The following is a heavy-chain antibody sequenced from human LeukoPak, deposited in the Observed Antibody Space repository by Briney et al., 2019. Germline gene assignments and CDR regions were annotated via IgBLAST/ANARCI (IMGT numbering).Heavy chain of an antibody. CDR1: GYTFTSYG. J-gene: IGHJ4*02. D-gene: IGHD6-13*01. CDR2: ISAYNGNT. V-gene: IGHV1-18*01. Sequence: ASVKVSCKASGYTFTSYGISWVRQAPGQGLEWMGWISAYNGNTNYTQKLQGRVTMTTDTSTSTAYMELRSLRSDDTAVYYCARDRGSSSVGGVGEWGQGTLVTVSS. CDR3: ARDRGSSSVGGVGE.